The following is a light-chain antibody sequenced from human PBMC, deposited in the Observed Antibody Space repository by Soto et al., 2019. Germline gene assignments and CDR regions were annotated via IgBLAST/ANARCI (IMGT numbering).Light chain of an antibody. CDR2: DAF. Sequence: EKVMTQSPATLSVSPGERATLSCRASQNVKTRLAWYQQKPGQAPRLLIYDAFTRATGIPARFSGSASGTELTRPIRSLQSEDFEVYYCQQYDEWPLTFGGGTKVEIK. J-gene: IGKJ4*01. V-gene: IGKV3-15*01. CDR3: QQYDEWPLT. CDR1: QNVKTR.